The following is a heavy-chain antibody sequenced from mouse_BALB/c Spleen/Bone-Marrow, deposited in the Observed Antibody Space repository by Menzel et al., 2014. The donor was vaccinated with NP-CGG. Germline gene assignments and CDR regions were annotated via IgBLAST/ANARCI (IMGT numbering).Heavy chain of an antibody. D-gene: IGHD1-1*02. CDR1: GFSLTSYG. J-gene: IGHJ4*01. Sequence: VKVEESGPGLVAPSQHLSITCTVSGFSLTSYGVHWVRQPPGKGLEWLGVIWAGGSTIYNSALMSRLSISKDNSKSQVFLKMNSLQTDDTALYYCARDRGGSSRALDYWGQGTSVTVSS. CDR3: ARDRGGSSRALDY. CDR2: IWAGGST. V-gene: IGHV2-9*02.